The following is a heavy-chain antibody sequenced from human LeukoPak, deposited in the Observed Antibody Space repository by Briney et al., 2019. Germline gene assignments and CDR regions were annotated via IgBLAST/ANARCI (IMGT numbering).Heavy chain of an antibody. V-gene: IGHV3-21*01. CDR1: GFAFNSYS. J-gene: IGHJ4*02. Sequence: KSGGSLRLSCAASGFAFNSYSMNWVRQAPGKGLEWVASITTNSTYMHYADSVKGRFTISRDNAKNSLYLQMNSLRADDTAVYFCARHRYYLDYWGQGTLVTVSS. CDR2: ITTNSTYM. CDR3: ARHRYYLDY.